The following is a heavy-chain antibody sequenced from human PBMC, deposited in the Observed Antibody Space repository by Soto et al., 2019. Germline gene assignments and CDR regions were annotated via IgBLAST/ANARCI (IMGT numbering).Heavy chain of an antibody. CDR1: GGAFNNYM. CDR3: ARDNYDFWNGYSYNWFDP. J-gene: IGHJ5*02. CDR2: INPTLGTA. Sequence: QVQLVQSGAEAKKPGSSVKVSCMASGGAFNNYMISWVRQAPGQGLEWLGRINPTLGTASYAQRFQGRVTISADISMSTSYMELSSLRSEDTALHFCARDNYDFWNGYSYNWFDPWGQGTLVTVSS. D-gene: IGHD3-3*01. V-gene: IGHV1-69*08.